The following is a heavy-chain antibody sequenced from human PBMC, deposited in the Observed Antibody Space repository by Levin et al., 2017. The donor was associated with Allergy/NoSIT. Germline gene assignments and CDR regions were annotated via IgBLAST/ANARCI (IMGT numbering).Heavy chain of an antibody. CDR1: GFSLSTSGVG. D-gene: IGHD3-10*01. CDR2: IIWDDDK. CDR3: AHMVRGVEGPYYYYYMDV. V-gene: IGHV2-5*02. J-gene: IGHJ6*03. Sequence: SGPTLVKPTQTLTLTCTFSGFSLSTSGVGVGWIRQPPGKALEWLALIIWDDDKRYSPSLKSRLTITKDTSKNQVVLTMTNVDPVDTATYYCAHMVRGVEGPYYYYYMDVWGKGTTVTVSS.